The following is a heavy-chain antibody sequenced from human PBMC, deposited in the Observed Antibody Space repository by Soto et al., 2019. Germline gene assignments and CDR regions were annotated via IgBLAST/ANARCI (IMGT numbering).Heavy chain of an antibody. CDR2: ISYDGSNK. CDR1: GFTFSSYA. J-gene: IGHJ4*02. D-gene: IGHD3-22*01. Sequence: GGSLRLSCAASGFTFSSYAMHWVRQAPGKGLEWVAVISYDGSNKYYADSVKGRFTISRDNSKNTLYLQMNSLRAEDTAVYYCAKVVTTRSGYFDYWGQGTLVTVSS. V-gene: IGHV3-30*04. CDR3: AKVVTTRSGYFDY.